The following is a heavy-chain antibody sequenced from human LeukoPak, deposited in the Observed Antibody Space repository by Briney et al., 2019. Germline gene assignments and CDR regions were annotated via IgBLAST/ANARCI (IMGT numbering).Heavy chain of an antibody. Sequence: ASVKVSCKASGYTFTGYYMHWVRQAPGQGLEWMGWINPNSGGTNYAQKFQGRVTMTRDTSISTAYMELSSLRSEDTAVYYCARPGGAGYSSRLDFNYWGQGTLVTVSS. CDR3: ARPGGAGYSSRLDFNY. CDR2: INPNSGGT. V-gene: IGHV1-2*02. D-gene: IGHD6-13*01. CDR1: GYTFTGYY. J-gene: IGHJ4*02.